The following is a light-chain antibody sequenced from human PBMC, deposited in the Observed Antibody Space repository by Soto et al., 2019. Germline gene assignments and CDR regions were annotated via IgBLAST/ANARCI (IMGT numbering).Light chain of an antibody. Sequence: IQMTQSPSSLSASVGDRVTITCQATQDIRKYLNWYQQKPGKAPKLLIYDAYSLETGVQSRFSGSGSGTEFTLTISSLQSEDFAVYYCKQYNNWPQTVGPGTKVDIK. CDR3: KQYNNWPQT. CDR2: DAY. CDR1: QDIRKY. V-gene: IGKV1-33*01. J-gene: IGKJ3*01.